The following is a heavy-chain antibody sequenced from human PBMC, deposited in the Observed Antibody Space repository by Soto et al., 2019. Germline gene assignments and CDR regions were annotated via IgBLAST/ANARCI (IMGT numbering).Heavy chain of an antibody. CDR2: VKRKTDCGTT. V-gene: IGHV3-15*01. CDR3: TPDSECSNGVCYPFYYGRDV. CDR1: VFIFTRAW. Sequence: PGGSLRLSCAASVFIFTRAWMSLVRQAPGKGLEWVGRVKRKTDCGTTDYAAPVKGRFTISRDYSKNMLFLQMNSLKTDDTGVYYCTPDSECSNGVCYPFYYGRDVWGQGITVTVSS. J-gene: IGHJ6*02. D-gene: IGHD2-8*01.